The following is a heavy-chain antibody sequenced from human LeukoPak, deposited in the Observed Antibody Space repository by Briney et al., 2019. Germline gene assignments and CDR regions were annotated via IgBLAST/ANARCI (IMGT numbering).Heavy chain of an antibody. Sequence: PGGSLRLSCAASGFTVSSNYMSWVRQAPGKGLEWVSVIYSGGSTYYADSVKGRFTISRDNSKNTLYLQMNSLRAEDTAVYYCARDPPYCSGGSCYSGYFDYWGQGTLVTVSS. J-gene: IGHJ4*02. CDR1: GFTVSSNY. CDR2: IYSGGST. CDR3: ARDPPYCSGGSCYSGYFDY. D-gene: IGHD2-15*01. V-gene: IGHV3-66*01.